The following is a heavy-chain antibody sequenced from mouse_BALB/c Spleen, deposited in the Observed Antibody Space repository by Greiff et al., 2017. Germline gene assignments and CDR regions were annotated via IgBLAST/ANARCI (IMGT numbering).Heavy chain of an antibody. D-gene: IGHD2-2*01. CDR1: GYSITSDYA. CDR3: ARGLDDY. V-gene: IGHV3-2*02. Sequence: EVQRVESGPGLVKPSQSLSLTCTVTGYSITSDYAWNWIRQFPGNKLEWMGYISYSGSTSYNPSLKSRISITRDTSKNQFFLQLNSVTTEDTATYYCARGLDDYWGQGTTLTVSS. J-gene: IGHJ2*01. CDR2: ISYSGST.